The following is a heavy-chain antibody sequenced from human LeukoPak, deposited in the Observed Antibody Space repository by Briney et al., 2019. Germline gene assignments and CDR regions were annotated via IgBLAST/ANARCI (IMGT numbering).Heavy chain of an antibody. V-gene: IGHV1-2*02. CDR2: INPNSGGT. J-gene: IGHJ5*02. CDR1: GYTFTGYY. D-gene: IGHD3-9*01. CDR3: ARVRYFDWLPPFDP. Sequence: ASGKVSCKASGYTFTGYYMHWVRQAPGQGLEWMGWINPNSGGTNYAQKFQGRVTMTRDTSISTAYMELSRLRSDDTAVYYCARVRYFDWLPPFDPWGQGTLVTVSS.